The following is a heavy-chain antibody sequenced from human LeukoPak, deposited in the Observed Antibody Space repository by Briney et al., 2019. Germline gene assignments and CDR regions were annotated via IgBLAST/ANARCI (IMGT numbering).Heavy chain of an antibody. D-gene: IGHD3-10*01. CDR3: ARAGGDYYDLDY. V-gene: IGHV4-30-2*01. CDR2: IYHSGST. J-gene: IGHJ4*02. Sequence: SQTLSLTCAVSGGSISSGGYSWSWIRQPPGTGLEWIGYIYHSGSTYYNPSLKSRVTISVDRSKNQFSLKLSSVTAADTAVYYCARAGGDYYDLDYWGQGTLVTVSS. CDR1: GGSISSGGYS.